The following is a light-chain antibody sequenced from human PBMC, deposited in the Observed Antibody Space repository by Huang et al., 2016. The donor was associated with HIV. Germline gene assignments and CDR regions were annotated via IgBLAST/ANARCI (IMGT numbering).Light chain of an antibody. J-gene: IGKJ4*01. Sequence: EIVLSLSPASLSLSPGERATISCRASEIVRSYLAWYQQKPGQAPRLLIYDASNRATGIPARFSGSGSGTDFTLTISNLQSEDFAVYYCQQRSALPLTFGGGTKVEI. CDR3: QQRSALPLT. CDR1: EIVRSY. CDR2: DAS. V-gene: IGKV3-11*01.